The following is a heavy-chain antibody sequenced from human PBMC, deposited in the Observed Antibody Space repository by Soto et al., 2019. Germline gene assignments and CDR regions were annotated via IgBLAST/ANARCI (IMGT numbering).Heavy chain of an antibody. D-gene: IGHD6-13*01. Sequence: EVQLVESGGGLVQPGRSLRLSCAASGFTFDDYAMHWVRQAPGKGLEWVSGISWNSGSIGYADSVKGRFTISRDNAKNSLYLQMNSLRAEDTALYYCAKGVAAAAYYFDYWGQGTLVTVSS. CDR3: AKGVAAAAYYFDY. V-gene: IGHV3-9*01. CDR1: GFTFDDYA. CDR2: ISWNSGSI. J-gene: IGHJ4*02.